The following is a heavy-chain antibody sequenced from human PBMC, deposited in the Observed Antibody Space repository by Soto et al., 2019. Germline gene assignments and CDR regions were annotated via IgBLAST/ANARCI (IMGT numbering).Heavy chain of an antibody. D-gene: IGHD5-12*01. CDR1: GFTFSSYA. V-gene: IGHV3-30-3*01. J-gene: IGHJ4*02. CDR2: ISYDGSNK. CDR3: ARDEGSGYEGFDY. Sequence: GGSLRLSCAASGFTFSSYAMHWVRQAPGKGLEWVAVISYDGSNKYYADSVKGRFTISRDNSKNTLYLQMNSLRAEDTAVYYCARDEGSGYEGFDYWGQGTLVTVSS.